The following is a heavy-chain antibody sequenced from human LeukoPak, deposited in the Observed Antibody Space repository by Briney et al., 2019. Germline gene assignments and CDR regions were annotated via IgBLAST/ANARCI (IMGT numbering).Heavy chain of an antibody. J-gene: IGHJ4*02. CDR1: GFTFSSYE. Sequence: GGSLRLSCAASGFTFSSYEMNWVRQAPGKGLEWVSYITSSGTTTYYADSVKGRFTISRDNAKNSLYLQMNSLSAEDTAVYYCASWIVHWGQGTLVTVSP. CDR2: ITSSGTTT. V-gene: IGHV3-48*03. CDR3: ASWIVH. D-gene: IGHD2-2*03.